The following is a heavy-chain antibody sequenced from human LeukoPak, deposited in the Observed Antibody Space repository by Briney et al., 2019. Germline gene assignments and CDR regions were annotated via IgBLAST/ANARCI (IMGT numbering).Heavy chain of an antibody. D-gene: IGHD1-26*01. J-gene: IGHJ3*02. CDR3: ARDGLSGDQAFDAFDI. CDR2: IRSCGSNM. Sequence: GGSLTLSCAASGFTLRSYEVRWVRQAPGKGLEWSAYIRSCGSNMYYADSVRGRFSISRDNAKDSLYLQMSSLRAEDTAIYYCARDGLSGDQAFDAFDIWRQGTMVTVSS. V-gene: IGHV3-48*03. CDR1: GFTLRSYE.